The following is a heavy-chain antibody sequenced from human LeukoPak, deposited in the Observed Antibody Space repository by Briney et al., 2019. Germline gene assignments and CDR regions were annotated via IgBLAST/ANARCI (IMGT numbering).Heavy chain of an antibody. D-gene: IGHD3-22*01. V-gene: IGHV1-2*02. Sequence: ASVKVSCKASGYTFTGYYMHWVRQAPGQGLEWMGWINPNSGGTNYAQKFQGRVTMTRDTSISTAYMELSRLRSDDTAVYYCARGSPRYYYDSSGYRGVGNFDYWGQGTLVTVSS. CDR2: INPNSGGT. J-gene: IGHJ4*02. CDR3: ARGSPRYYYDSSGYRGVGNFDY. CDR1: GYTFTGYY.